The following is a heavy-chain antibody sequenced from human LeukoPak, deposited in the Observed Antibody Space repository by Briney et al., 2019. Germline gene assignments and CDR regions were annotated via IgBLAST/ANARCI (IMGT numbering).Heavy chain of an antibody. Sequence: GGSLRLSCAASGFTFSSYSMNWVRQAPGKGLEWVSSISSSRSYIYYADSVKGRFTISRENAKNTLYLQMNSVRAEDTGVYYCAREPPGGSCCEYGGEGTLVTVSS. CDR2: ISSSRSYI. CDR3: AREPPGGSCCEY. D-gene: IGHD2-15*01. V-gene: IGHV3-21*01. J-gene: IGHJ4*02. CDR1: GFTFSSYS.